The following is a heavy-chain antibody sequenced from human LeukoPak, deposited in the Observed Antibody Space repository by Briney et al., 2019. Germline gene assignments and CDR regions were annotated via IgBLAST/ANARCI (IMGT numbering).Heavy chain of an antibody. V-gene: IGHV3-11*01. CDR2: ISSSGSTI. D-gene: IGHD3-16*01. CDR3: ARDRKTTLGGYYYGMDV. Sequence: GGSLRLSCAASGFTFSDYYMSWIRQAPGKGLEWVSYISSSGSTIYYADSVKGRFTISRDNAKDSMYLQMNSLRAEDTAVYYCARDRKTTLGGYYYGMDVWGQGTTVTVSS. CDR1: GFTFSDYY. J-gene: IGHJ6*02.